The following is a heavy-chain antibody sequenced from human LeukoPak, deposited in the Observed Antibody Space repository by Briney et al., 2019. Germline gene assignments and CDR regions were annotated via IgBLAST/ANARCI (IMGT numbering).Heavy chain of an antibody. J-gene: IGHJ4*02. D-gene: IGHD2-2*01. CDR3: AKALGGYCSSTSCSY. Sequence: GGSLRLSCAASGFTFSSYAMSWVRRAPGKGLEWVSAISGSGGSTYYADSVKGRFTISRDNSKNTLYLQMNSLRAEDTAVYYCAKALGGYCSSTSCSYWGQGTLVTVSS. CDR1: GFTFSSYA. V-gene: IGHV3-23*01. CDR2: ISGSGGST.